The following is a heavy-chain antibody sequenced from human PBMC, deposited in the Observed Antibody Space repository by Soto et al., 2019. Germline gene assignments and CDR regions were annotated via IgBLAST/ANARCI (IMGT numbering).Heavy chain of an antibody. Sequence: GGSLRLSCAASGFTFGNYWMHWVRQAPGKGLEWVSRMNSDGSTTNYADSVKGRFTVSRDNARNTLHLQMNSLRAEDTAVYYCARGGTSMIVAKNFDYWGQGTLVTVSS. V-gene: IGHV3-74*01. J-gene: IGHJ4*02. CDR3: ARGGTSMIVAKNFDY. D-gene: IGHD3-22*01. CDR1: GFTFGNYW. CDR2: MNSDGSTT.